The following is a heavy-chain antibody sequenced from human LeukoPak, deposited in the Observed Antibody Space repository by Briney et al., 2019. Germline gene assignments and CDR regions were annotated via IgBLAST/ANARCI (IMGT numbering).Heavy chain of an antibody. CDR1: GYTFTSYG. CDR3: ARRLAVASYTDY. D-gene: IGHD6-19*01. V-gene: IGHV1-18*01. CDR2: ISAYNGNT. Sequence: ALVKVSCKASGYTFTSYGISWVRQAPGQGLEWMGRISAYNGNTNYAQKLQGRVTMTTDTSTSTAYMELRSLRSDDTAVYYCARRLAVASYTDYWGQGTLVTVSS. J-gene: IGHJ4*02.